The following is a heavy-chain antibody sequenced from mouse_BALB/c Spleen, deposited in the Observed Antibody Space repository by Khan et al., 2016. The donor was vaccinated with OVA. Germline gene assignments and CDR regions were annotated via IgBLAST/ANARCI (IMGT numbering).Heavy chain of an antibody. CDR1: GYSITSDYA. CDR3: ARSVTITTVVATDFDY. V-gene: IGHV3-2*02. Sequence: QLEESGPGLVKPSQSLSLTCTVTGYSITSDYAWNWIRQFPGNKLEWMGYISYSGRTSYNPSLKSRISITRDTSKKQFFLPLNSVTTENTATYYCARSVTITTVVATDFDYWGQGTTLTDSS. J-gene: IGHJ2*01. CDR2: ISYSGRT. D-gene: IGHD1-1*01.